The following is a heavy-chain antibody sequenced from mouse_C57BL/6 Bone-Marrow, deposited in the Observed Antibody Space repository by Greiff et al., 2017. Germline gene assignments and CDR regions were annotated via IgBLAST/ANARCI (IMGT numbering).Heavy chain of an antibody. D-gene: IGHD1-1*01. Sequence: QVQLQQSGAELVRPGASVTLSCKASGYTFTDYEMHWVKQTPVHGLEWIGAIDPETGGTAYNQKFKGKATLTVDKSSSTACMELRSLTSEDSAVYYCALFITTVVAKDWYFDVWGTGTTVTVSS. CDR1: GYTFTDYE. V-gene: IGHV1-15*01. CDR2: IDPETGGT. J-gene: IGHJ1*03. CDR3: ALFITTVVAKDWYFDV.